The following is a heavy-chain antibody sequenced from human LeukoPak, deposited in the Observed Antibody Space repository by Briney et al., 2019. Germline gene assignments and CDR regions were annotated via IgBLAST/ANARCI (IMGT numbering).Heavy chain of an antibody. CDR3: ARVREAFLHYYYYGMDV. CDR1: GFTFSSYA. V-gene: IGHV3-30-3*01. D-gene: IGHD2/OR15-2a*01. Sequence: PGGSLRLSCAASGFTFSSYAMHWVRQAPGKGLEWVAVISYDGSNKYYADSVKGRFTISRDNSKNTLYLQMNSLRAEDTAVYYCARVREAFLHYYYYGMDVWGQGTTVTVS. J-gene: IGHJ6*02. CDR2: ISYDGSNK.